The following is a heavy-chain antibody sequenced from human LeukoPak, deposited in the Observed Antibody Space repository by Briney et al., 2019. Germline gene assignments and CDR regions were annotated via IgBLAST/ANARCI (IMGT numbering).Heavy chain of an antibody. J-gene: IGHJ3*02. Sequence: SETLSLTCAVYGGSFSGYYWSWIRQPPGKGLEWIGEVNHSGSTNYNPSLKSRVTISVDTSKNQFSLKLSSVTAADTAVYYCARGRRDSSGYYYVDAFDIWGQGTMVTVSS. CDR2: VNHSGST. D-gene: IGHD3-22*01. CDR1: GGSFSGYY. CDR3: ARGRRDSSGYYYVDAFDI. V-gene: IGHV4-34*01.